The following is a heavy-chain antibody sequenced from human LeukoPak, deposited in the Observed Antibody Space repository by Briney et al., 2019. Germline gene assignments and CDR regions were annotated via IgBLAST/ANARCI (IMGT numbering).Heavy chain of an antibody. CDR2: IVVGSGNT. CDR1: GFTFSSST. Sequence: SVKVSCKASGFTFSSSTIQWVRRARGQRLEWMGWIVVGSGNTNYAQNFQERVTITRDMSTSTAYMEVSSLRSEDTAVYYCAADLPGGAMFDPWGQGTLVTVSS. CDR3: AADLPGGAMFDP. V-gene: IGHV1-58*02. J-gene: IGHJ5*02. D-gene: IGHD3-16*01.